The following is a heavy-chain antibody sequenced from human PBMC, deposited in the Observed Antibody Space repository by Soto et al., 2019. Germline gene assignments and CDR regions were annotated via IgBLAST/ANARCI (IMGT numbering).Heavy chain of an antibody. J-gene: IGHJ6*02. CDR1: GDSISDLDYF. D-gene: IGHD3-10*01. CDR2: IYKSATT. Sequence: SETLSLTCSVSGDSISDLDYFWAWIRQPPGQALEYIGYIYKSATTYYNPSFESRVAISVDTSKSQFSLNVTSVTAADTAVYYCARGPYYGSGSPHYGMDVWGQGTTVTVSS. V-gene: IGHV4-30-4*01. CDR3: ARGPYYGSGSPHYGMDV.